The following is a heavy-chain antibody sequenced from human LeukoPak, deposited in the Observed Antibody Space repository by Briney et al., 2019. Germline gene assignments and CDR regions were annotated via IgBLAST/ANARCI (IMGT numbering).Heavy chain of an antibody. Sequence: SETLSLTCAVSGESFSNYFWSWIRQSPGKGLEWIGEINHSGSTNYNPSLKSRVTVSVDPAKNQLSLKLRSVTAADTAVYYCARGGSVAVADYFFDFWGQGTLVTVSS. D-gene: IGHD6-19*01. CDR1: GESFSNYF. J-gene: IGHJ4*02. CDR3: ARGGSVAVADYFFDF. V-gene: IGHV4-34*01. CDR2: INHSGST.